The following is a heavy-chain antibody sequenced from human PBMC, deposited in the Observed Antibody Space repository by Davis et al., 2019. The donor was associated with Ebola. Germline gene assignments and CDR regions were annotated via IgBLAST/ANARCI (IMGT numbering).Heavy chain of an antibody. J-gene: IGHJ6*04. Sequence: ASVKVSCKASGYTFTSYAMHWVRQAPGQRLEWMGWINAGNGNTKYSQKFQGRVTITRDTSASTAYMELSSLRSEDTAVYYCATTTVVTPPYYGMDVWGKGTTVTVSS. CDR3: ATTTVVTPPYYGMDV. D-gene: IGHD4-23*01. CDR2: INAGNGNT. CDR1: GYTFTSYA. V-gene: IGHV1-3*01.